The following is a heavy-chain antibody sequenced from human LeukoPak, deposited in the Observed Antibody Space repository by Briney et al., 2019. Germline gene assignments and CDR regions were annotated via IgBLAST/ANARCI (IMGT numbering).Heavy chain of an antibody. CDR1: GGSISSYY. V-gene: IGHV4-4*07. CDR2: IYTSGST. D-gene: IGHD1-26*01. Sequence: SETLSLTCTVSGGSISSYYWGWIQQPAGKGLEWIGRIYTSGSTNYNPSLKSRVTMPVDTSKNQFSLKLSSVTAADTAVYYCARTYSGSPFDYWGQGTLVTVSS. J-gene: IGHJ4*02. CDR3: ARTYSGSPFDY.